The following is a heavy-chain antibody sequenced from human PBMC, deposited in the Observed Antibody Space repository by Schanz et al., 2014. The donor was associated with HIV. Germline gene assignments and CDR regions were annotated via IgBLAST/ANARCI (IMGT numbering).Heavy chain of an antibody. J-gene: IGHJ6*02. Sequence: VQILESGGGVVQPGRSLRLSCVASGFTFSSYGMHWVRQAPGKGLEWVAVISYDGSKEYYVDSVKGRFTISRDNSKNTLYLQMNSLRAEDTALYYCATTLYPYTSSSDYYYGMDVWGQGTTVTVSS. D-gene: IGHD6-6*01. CDR2: ISYDGSKE. CDR3: ATTLYPYTSSSDYYYGMDV. CDR1: GFTFSSYG. V-gene: IGHV3-30*03.